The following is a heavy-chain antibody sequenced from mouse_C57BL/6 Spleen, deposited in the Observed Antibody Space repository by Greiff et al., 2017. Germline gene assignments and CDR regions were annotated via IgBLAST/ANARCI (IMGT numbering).Heavy chain of an antibody. J-gene: IGHJ1*03. V-gene: IGHV10-3*01. Sequence: EVQGVESGGGLVQPKGSLKLSCAASGFTFNTYAMHWVRQAPGKGLEWVARIRSKSSNYATYYADSVKDRFTISRDDSQSMLYLQMNNLKTEDTAMYYCVRWDDYDWYFDVWGTGTTVTVSS. CDR3: VRWDDYDWYFDV. CDR1: GFTFNTYA. CDR2: IRSKSSNYAT. D-gene: IGHD2-4*01.